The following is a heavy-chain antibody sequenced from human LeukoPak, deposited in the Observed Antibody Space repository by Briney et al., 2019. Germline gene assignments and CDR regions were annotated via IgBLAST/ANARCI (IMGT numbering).Heavy chain of an antibody. J-gene: IGHJ4*02. Sequence: PGGSRGPSCAASGLTFTSYAMSWVRKAPGKGLEWVSAISGSGGSTYYADSVKGRFTISRDNSKNTLYLQMNSLRAEDTAVYYCAKCEMVRGVHFDYWGQGTLVTVSS. CDR2: ISGSGGST. D-gene: IGHD3-10*01. CDR1: GLTFTSYA. CDR3: AKCEMVRGVHFDY. V-gene: IGHV3-23*01.